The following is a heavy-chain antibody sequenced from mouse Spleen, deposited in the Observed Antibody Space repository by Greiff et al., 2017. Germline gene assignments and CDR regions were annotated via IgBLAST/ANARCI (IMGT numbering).Heavy chain of an antibody. D-gene: IGHD4-1*01. J-gene: IGHJ4*01. CDR1: GYTFTDYY. Sequence: EVQLQQSGPVLVKPGASVKMSCKASGYTFTDYYMNWVKQSHGKSLEWIGVINPYNGGTSYNQKFKGKATLTVDKSSSTAYMELNSLTSEDSAVYYCGAGTWAMDYWGQGTSVTVSS. CDR3: GAGTWAMDY. V-gene: IGHV1-19*01. CDR2: INPYNGGT.